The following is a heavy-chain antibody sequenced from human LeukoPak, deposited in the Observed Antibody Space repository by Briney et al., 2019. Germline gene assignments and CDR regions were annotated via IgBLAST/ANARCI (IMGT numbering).Heavy chain of an antibody. J-gene: IGHJ4*02. CDR3: ARFSVYGGNSGFDY. V-gene: IGHV1-18*01. CDR2: ISAYNGKT. CDR1: GYTFTSYG. Sequence: ASVKVSCKASGYTFTSYGFSWVRQAPGQGLEWMAWISAYNGKTNYAQNFQGRVTMTTDTPTSTAYMELRSLRSDDTAVYYCARFSVYGGNSGFDYWGQGTLVTVSS. D-gene: IGHD4-23*01.